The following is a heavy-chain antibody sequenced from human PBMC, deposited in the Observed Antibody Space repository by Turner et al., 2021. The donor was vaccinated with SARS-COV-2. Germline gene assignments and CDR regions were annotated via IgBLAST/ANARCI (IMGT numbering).Heavy chain of an antibody. D-gene: IGHD7-27*01. V-gene: IGHV3-7*01. CDR1: GLTFRTHW. Sequence: EVQVMESGGGLVQPGGSLRLSCEASGLTFRTHWMSWVRQASGKGLEWVANINQDQSAKNYVGSVKGRITISREDAKNSLFLQMNSLGGEDTAMYYWAGEPTALTQGYWGQGTLVTVSS. CDR3: AGEPTALTQGY. CDR2: INQDQSAK. J-gene: IGHJ4*02.